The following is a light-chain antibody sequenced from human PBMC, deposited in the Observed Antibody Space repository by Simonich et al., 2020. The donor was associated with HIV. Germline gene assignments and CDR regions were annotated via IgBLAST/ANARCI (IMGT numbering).Light chain of an antibody. CDR1: SGNIASDY. Sequence: NFMLTQPHSVSESPGKTVTISCTRSSGNIASDYVQWYQQRPGSSPTTVIFDDNRGPSGVPDRFSVSVDTSSNSASLTISGLKTEDEADYYCQSYDTNNQVFGGGTKLTVL. J-gene: IGLJ3*02. CDR2: DDN. V-gene: IGLV6-57*01. CDR3: QSYDTNNQV.